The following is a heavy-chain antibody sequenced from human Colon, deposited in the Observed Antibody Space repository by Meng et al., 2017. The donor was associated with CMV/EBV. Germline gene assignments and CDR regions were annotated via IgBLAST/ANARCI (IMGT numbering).Heavy chain of an antibody. D-gene: IGHD3-16*01. CDR3: ARAPFEPTTRHFDF. V-gene: IGHV4-31*02. CDR1: GDSISSGGDY. CDR2: IYHTGTS. J-gene: IGHJ4*02. Sequence: SGDSISSGGDYWNWLRQVPGRGLEWIGYIYHTGTSHYNPSLQSRLTLSVDTSKNQFSLSLKSVTAADTAVYYCARAPFEPTTRHFDFWGQGILVTVSS.